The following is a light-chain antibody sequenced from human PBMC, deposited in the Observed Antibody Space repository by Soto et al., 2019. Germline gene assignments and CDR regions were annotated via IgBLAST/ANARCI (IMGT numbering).Light chain of an antibody. J-gene: IGKJ1*01. V-gene: IGKV3-15*01. CDR1: QSVSSN. CDR2: RTS. Sequence: EIVLTQSPATLSLSPGERATLSCRASQSVSSNLAWYQQKPGQAPRLIIYRTSTWATGVPARFRGSGSGTEFTLTISSLQSEDFAVYFCQQYNDWPWTFGQGTKVDIK. CDR3: QQYNDWPWT.